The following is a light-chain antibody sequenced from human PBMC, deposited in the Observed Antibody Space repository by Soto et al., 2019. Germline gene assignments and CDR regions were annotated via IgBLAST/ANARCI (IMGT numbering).Light chain of an antibody. CDR2: YDS. V-gene: IGLV3-21*04. CDR3: QVWDSSSDHGV. CDR1: NIGSKS. J-gene: IGLJ2*01. Sequence: SYELTQPPSVSVAPGKTARLTCGGNNIGSKSVHWYQQKPGQAPVQVIYYDSDRPSGIPARFSGSNSGNTATLTISRVEAGDEFDYYCQVWDSSSDHGVFGGGTQRTVL.